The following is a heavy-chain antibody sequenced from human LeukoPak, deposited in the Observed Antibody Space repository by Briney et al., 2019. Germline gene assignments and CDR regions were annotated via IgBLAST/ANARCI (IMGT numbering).Heavy chain of an antibody. CDR1: GFTFSTYA. CDR2: ISYDGSKE. D-gene: IGHD1-14*01. J-gene: IGHJ3*02. V-gene: IGHV3-30*04. CDR3: ARGQPEAFDI. Sequence: PGGSLRLSCAASGFTFSTYAMHWVRQAPGKGLEWVAVISYDGSKEYYADSVKGRFTISRDNSKNTLNLQMNSLRAEDTAVYYCARGQPEAFDIWGQGTMVTVSS.